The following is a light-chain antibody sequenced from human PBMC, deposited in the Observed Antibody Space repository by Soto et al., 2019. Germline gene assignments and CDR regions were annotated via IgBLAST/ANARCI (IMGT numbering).Light chain of an antibody. V-gene: IGKV3-11*01. CDR2: DAS. J-gene: IGKJ2*01. CDR3: EQRSIWPLYT. CDR1: QSVSDY. Sequence: EIVLTQSPATLSLSPGERATLSCRAGQSVSDYLAWYQQKAGQAPRLLIYDASNRATGIPARFSGSGFGTDFTLTISSLEPEDFAVYYCEQRSIWPLYTFGQGTKVDIK.